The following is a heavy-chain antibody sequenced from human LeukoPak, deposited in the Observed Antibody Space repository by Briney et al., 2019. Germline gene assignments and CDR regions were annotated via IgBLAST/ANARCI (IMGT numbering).Heavy chain of an antibody. J-gene: IGHJ5*02. CDR1: GFTFSSYW. Sequence: PGGSLRLSCAASGFTFSSYWMSWVRQAPGKGLEWVANIKQDGSEKYYVDSVKGRFTISRDNAKNSLYLQMNSLRAEDTAVYYCATSDYYDGSGYYHWGQGTLVTVSS. D-gene: IGHD3-22*01. V-gene: IGHV3-7*01. CDR2: IKQDGSEK. CDR3: ATSDYYDGSGYYH.